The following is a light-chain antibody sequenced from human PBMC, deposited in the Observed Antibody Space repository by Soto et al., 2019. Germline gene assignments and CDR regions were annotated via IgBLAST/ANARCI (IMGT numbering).Light chain of an antibody. J-gene: IGLJ1*01. V-gene: IGLV2-23*01. Sequence: QSVLTQPASVSGSPGQSITISCTGTSSDVGSYNLVSWYQQHPGKAPKLIICESSKRPSGVSNRFSGSKCRNTASLTICGLQAEDEADYYSCSYAGSSTLGVLGTGTKVTVL. CDR1: SSDVGSYNL. CDR3: CSYAGSSTLGV. CDR2: ESS.